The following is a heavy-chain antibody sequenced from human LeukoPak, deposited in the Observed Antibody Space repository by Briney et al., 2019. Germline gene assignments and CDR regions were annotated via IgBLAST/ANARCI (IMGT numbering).Heavy chain of an antibody. Sequence: EASVKVSCXASGYTFTSYGISWVRQAPGQGLEWMGWISAYNGNTNYAQKLQGRVTMTTDTSTSTAYMELRSLRSDDTAVYYCARARVVPAANWFDPWGQGTLVTVSS. CDR1: GYTFTSYG. CDR3: ARARVVPAANWFDP. J-gene: IGHJ5*02. D-gene: IGHD2-2*01. CDR2: ISAYNGNT. V-gene: IGHV1-18*01.